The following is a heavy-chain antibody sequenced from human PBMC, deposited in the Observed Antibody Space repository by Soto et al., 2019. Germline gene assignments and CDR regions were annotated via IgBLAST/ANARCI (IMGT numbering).Heavy chain of an antibody. V-gene: IGHV4-59*01. CDR3: AREGEYSYGYFDY. CDR1: GGSISRNY. Sequence: SETLSLTCTVSGGSISRNYWSWIRQPPGKGLEWLGYIYDSGTTNYNPSVKSRVTISLDTSKSQSSLRMSSVTAADTAVYYCAREGEYSYGYFDYWGQGAQVTVSS. CDR2: IYDSGTT. D-gene: IGHD5-18*01. J-gene: IGHJ4*02.